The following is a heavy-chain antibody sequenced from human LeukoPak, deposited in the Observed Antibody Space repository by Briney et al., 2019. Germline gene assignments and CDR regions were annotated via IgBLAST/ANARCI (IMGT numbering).Heavy chain of an antibody. CDR2: VNESGGT. D-gene: IGHD1-26*01. Sequence: PSGTLSLTCAVYVGSFSGYHWNWIRQPPGKGPEWIGEVNESGGTNINPSLRSRVILSVDTSMNQFSLKLISVTAADTGVYYCARGQGATVPKVGKNWFDPWGHGTRVIVSP. CDR1: VGSFSGYH. CDR3: ARGQGATVPKVGKNWFDP. J-gene: IGHJ5*02. V-gene: IGHV4-34*01.